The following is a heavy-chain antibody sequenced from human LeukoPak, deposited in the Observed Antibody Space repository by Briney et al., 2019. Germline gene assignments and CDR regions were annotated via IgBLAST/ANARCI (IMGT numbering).Heavy chain of an antibody. CDR1: GGSISSDY. Sequence: TETLSLTCTVSGGSISSDYWSWIRQPPGEGLEWIGYIYYSGSTNYNPSLKSRVTISVDTSKNQLPLKLSSVTAADTAVYYCARPIAVAGTRAFDIWGQGTMVTVS. CDR3: ARPIAVAGTRAFDI. V-gene: IGHV4-59*08. D-gene: IGHD6-19*01. J-gene: IGHJ3*02. CDR2: IYYSGST.